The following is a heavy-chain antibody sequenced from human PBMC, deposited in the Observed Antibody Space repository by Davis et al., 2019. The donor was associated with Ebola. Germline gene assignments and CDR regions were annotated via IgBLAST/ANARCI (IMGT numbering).Heavy chain of an antibody. CDR3: ARHGYTGVDY. D-gene: IGHD5-12*01. Sequence: GESLKISCKGSGYMFAGYWISWVRQVPGTGLEWMGRIYPSDSYTSYSPSFEGHVTISADRSASAAYLQWSSLKASDTAVYFCARHGYTGVDYWGQGTLVTASS. J-gene: IGHJ4*02. CDR2: IYPSDSYT. CDR1: GYMFAGYW. V-gene: IGHV5-10-1*01.